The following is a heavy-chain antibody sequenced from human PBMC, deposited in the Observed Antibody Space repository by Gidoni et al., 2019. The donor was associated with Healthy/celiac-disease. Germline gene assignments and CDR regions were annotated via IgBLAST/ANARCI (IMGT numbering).Heavy chain of an antibody. V-gene: IGHV1-3*01. Sequence: QVQLVQSGAEVKKPGASVKVSCKASGYTFTSYAMHWVRQAPGQRLEWMGWINAGNGNTKYSQKFQGRVTITRDTSASTAYMELSSLRSEDTAVYYCARDRFLVQWLVDYYYYGMDVWGQGTTVTVSS. CDR2: INAGNGNT. CDR1: GYTFTSYA. D-gene: IGHD6-19*01. CDR3: ARDRFLVQWLVDYYYYGMDV. J-gene: IGHJ6*02.